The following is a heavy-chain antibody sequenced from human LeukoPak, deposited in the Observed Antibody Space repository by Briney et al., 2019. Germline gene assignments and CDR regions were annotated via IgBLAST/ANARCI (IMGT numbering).Heavy chain of an antibody. CDR2: FGSGGGT. V-gene: IGHV3-23*01. Sequence: GGSLRLSCAASGFTFSTYAMTWVRQAPGKGLEWVSTFGSGGGTYYADSVRGRFTISKDNSKNTLYLQLSSLGAEGTALYYCAKVVAPSTTRNLDYWGQGTLVIVSS. CDR1: GFTFSTYA. D-gene: IGHD2-2*01. J-gene: IGHJ4*02. CDR3: AKVVAPSTTRNLDY.